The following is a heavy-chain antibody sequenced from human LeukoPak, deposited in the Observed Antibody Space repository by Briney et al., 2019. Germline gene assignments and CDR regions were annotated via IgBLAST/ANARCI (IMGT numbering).Heavy chain of an antibody. CDR1: GFTFSSYS. D-gene: IGHD3-10*01. CDR2: IRSSSSTM. V-gene: IGHV3-48*01. J-gene: IGHJ4*02. CDR3: AREGGSGSYIDY. Sequence: GGSLRLSCAASGFTFSSYSMNRVRQAPGKGLEWISYIRSSSSTMYYADSVKGRYTISRDNAKNSLYLQMNSLRAEDTAVYYCAREGGSGSYIDYWGQGTLVTVSS.